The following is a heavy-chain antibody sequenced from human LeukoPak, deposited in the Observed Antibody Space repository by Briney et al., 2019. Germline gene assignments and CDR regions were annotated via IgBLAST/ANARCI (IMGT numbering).Heavy chain of an antibody. J-gene: IGHJ4*02. D-gene: IGHD3-16*02. CDR3: ARGSLYYDYVWGSYRYGYFDY. CDR1: GFTFSSYS. Sequence: GGSLRLSCAASGFTFSSYSMNWVRQAPGKGLEWVSSISSSSSYIYYADSVKGRFTISRDNAKNSLYLQMNSLRAVDTAVYYCARGSLYYDYVWGSYRYGYFDYWGQGTLVTVSS. CDR2: ISSSSSYI. V-gene: IGHV3-21*01.